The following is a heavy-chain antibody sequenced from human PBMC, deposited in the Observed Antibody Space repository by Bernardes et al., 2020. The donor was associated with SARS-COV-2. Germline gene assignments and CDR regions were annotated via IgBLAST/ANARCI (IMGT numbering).Heavy chain of an antibody. J-gene: IGHJ4*02. CDR2: IYPSDSDT. CDR3: ARGGTGGGGTGAIDY. CDR1: GYPLTPYW. V-gene: IGHV5-51*01. Sequence: GAFLKIPCNGSGYPLTPYWIGWVRPIPGKGLEWMGYIYPSDSDTRYSPSFQGQVTIPADKSISVAYLKWNSLKASDTAMYYCARGGTGGGGTGAIDYWGQGTPVTVSS. D-gene: IGHD3-16*01.